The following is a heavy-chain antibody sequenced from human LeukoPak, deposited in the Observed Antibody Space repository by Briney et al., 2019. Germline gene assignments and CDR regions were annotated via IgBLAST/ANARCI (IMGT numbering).Heavy chain of an antibody. CDR3: AIRAAVSGAFDI. V-gene: IGHV3-23*01. CDR2: ISGSGVST. D-gene: IGHD5/OR15-5a*01. Sequence: PGGSLRLSCAASGFPFSDYPMSWVRQAPGKGPEWASLISGSGVSTYYADSVKGRFTISRDNSKNTLYLQMDSLRVEDTAIYYCAIRAAVSGAFDIWGQGTMVTVSS. J-gene: IGHJ3*02. CDR1: GFPFSDYP.